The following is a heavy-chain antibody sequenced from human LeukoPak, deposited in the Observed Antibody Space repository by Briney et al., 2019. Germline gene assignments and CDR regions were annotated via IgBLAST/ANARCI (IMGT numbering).Heavy chain of an antibody. CDR2: IYYSGST. V-gene: IGHV4-59*01. CDR1: GDSISGYY. CDR3: AREVVAAAGTVDY. J-gene: IGHJ4*02. D-gene: IGHD6-13*01. Sequence: SETLSLTCTVSGDSISGYYWSWIRQPPGKGLEWIGYIYYSGSTNYNPSLKSRVTISVDTSKNQFSLKLSSVTAADTAVYYCAREVVAAAGTVDYWGQGTLVTVSS.